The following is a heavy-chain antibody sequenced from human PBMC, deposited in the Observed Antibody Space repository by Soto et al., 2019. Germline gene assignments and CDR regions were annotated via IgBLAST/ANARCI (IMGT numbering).Heavy chain of an antibody. Sequence: PGGSLRLSYAASGFTFSSYAMHWVRQAPGKGLEWVAVISYDGSNKYYADSVKGRFTISRDNSKNTLYLQMNSLRAEDTAVYYCARGFNNAGYCISTSCPPLGYWGQGT. J-gene: IGHJ4*02. D-gene: IGHD2-2*01. CDR2: ISYDGSNK. CDR3: ARGFNNAGYCISTSCPPLGY. CDR1: GFTFSSYA. V-gene: IGHV3-30-3*01.